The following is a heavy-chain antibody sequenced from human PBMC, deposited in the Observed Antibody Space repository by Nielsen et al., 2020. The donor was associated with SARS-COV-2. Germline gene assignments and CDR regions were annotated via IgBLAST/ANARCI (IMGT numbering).Heavy chain of an antibody. Sequence: GESLKISCAASGFTFDDYGMSWVRQAPGKGLEWVSGINWNGGSTGYADSVKGRFTISRDNAKNSLYLQMNSLRAEDTALYHCATAPSGSYGGLYAFDIWAKGQWSPSLQ. CDR3: ATAPSGSYGGLYAFDI. CDR1: GFTFDDYG. D-gene: IGHD1-26*01. V-gene: IGHV3-20*01. CDR2: INWNGGST. J-gene: IGHJ3*02.